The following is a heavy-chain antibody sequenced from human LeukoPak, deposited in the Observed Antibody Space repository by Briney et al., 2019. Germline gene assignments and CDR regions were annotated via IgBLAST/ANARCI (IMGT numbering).Heavy chain of an antibody. CDR2: ISSSGNTI. D-gene: IGHD5-24*01. CDR3: ARERWLPRTRFDY. CDR1: GFTFGSYE. V-gene: IGHV3-48*03. Sequence: GGSLRLSCAASGFTFGSYEMNWVRQAPGKGLEWVSYISSSGNTISYADSVKGRFTISRDNAKNSLYLQMNSLRAEDTAVYYCARERWLPRTRFDYRGQGTLVTVSS. J-gene: IGHJ4*02.